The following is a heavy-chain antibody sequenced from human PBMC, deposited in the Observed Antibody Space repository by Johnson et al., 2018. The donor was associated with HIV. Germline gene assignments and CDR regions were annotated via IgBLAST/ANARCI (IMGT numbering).Heavy chain of an antibody. Sequence: MQLVESGGGLVQPGGSLRLSCVASGFTFSTYWMSWVRQAPGKGLEWVSGINWNGGRTGYVDSMKGRFNISRDNAKNSLYLQMNSLRAEDTALYYCARGGLGYQNIHDPFDVWGQGTMVTVSS. D-gene: IGHD3-16*02. J-gene: IGHJ3*01. CDR2: INWNGGRT. CDR1: GFTFSTYW. V-gene: IGHV3-20*04. CDR3: ARGGLGYQNIHDPFDV.